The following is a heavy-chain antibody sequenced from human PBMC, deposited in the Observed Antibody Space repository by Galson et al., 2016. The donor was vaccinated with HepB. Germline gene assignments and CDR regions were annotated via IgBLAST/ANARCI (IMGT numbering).Heavy chain of an antibody. D-gene: IGHD6-13*01. CDR1: GFTFSSYA. J-gene: IGHJ6*03. CDR2: ISYDGNNK. V-gene: IGHV3-30-3*01. CDR3: ARDLIAAPGRTFFYYYYDMDG. Sequence: SLRLSCAASGFTFSSYAMHWVRQAPGKGLEWVAVISYDGNNKYFAGSATGRFTISKENSYNTLYLQMKSLRPDDTAVYYCARDLIAAPGRTFFYYYYDMDGWGKGTTVTVSS.